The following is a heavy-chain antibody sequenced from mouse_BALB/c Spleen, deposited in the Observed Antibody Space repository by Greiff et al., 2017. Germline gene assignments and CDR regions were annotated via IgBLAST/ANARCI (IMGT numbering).Heavy chain of an antibody. CDR3: AREGIYYDSLYYFDY. D-gene: IGHD2-4*01. J-gene: IGHJ2*01. CDR2: ISYDGSN. CDR1: GYSITSGYY. V-gene: IGHV3-6*02. Sequence: ESGPGLVKPSQSLSLTCSVTGYSITSGYYWNWIRQFPGNKLEWMGYISYDGSNNYNPSLKNRISITRDTSKNQFFLKLNSVTTEDTATYYCAREGIYYDSLYYFDYWGQGTTLTVSS.